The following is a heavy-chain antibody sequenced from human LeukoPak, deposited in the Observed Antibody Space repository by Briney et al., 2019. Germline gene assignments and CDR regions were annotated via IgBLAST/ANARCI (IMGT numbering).Heavy chain of an antibody. CDR1: GFTFSTYG. D-gene: IGHD2-2*01. Sequence: GGSLRLSCAASGFTFSTYGMHWVRQAPGKGLEWVAFIRYDGSNKYYADSVEGRFTISRDNSKNTVYLQMNSLRAEDTAVYYCAAPGVPAATYYFDYWGQGTLVTVSS. CDR2: IRYDGSNK. CDR3: AAPGVPAATYYFDY. J-gene: IGHJ4*02. V-gene: IGHV3-30*02.